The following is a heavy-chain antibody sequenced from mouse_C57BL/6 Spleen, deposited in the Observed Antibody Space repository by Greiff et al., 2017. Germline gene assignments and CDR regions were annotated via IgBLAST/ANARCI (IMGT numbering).Heavy chain of an antibody. CDR3: AIRGNYYAMDY. D-gene: IGHD2-1*01. Sequence: QVQLQQPGAELVRPGSSVKLSCKASGYTFTSYWMDWVKQRPGQGLEWIGNIYPSDSETHYNQKFKDKATLTVDKSSSTAYMQLSSLTSEDSAVYYCAIRGNYYAMDYWGQGTSVTVSS. CDR2: IYPSDSET. CDR1: GYTFTSYW. V-gene: IGHV1-61*01. J-gene: IGHJ4*01.